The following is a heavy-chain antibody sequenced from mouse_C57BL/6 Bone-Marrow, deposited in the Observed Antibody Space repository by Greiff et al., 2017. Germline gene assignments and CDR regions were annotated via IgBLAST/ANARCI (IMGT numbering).Heavy chain of an antibody. J-gene: IGHJ2*01. CDR2: IYPGSGST. Sequence: QVQLQQPGAELVKPGASVKMSCKASGYTFTSYWITWVKQRPGQGLEWIGDIYPGSGSTNYNEKFKSKATLTVDTSSSTAYMQLSSLTSEDSAVYYCARSLSYGSSFDYWGQGTTLTVSS. V-gene: IGHV1-55*01. CDR3: ARSLSYGSSFDY. CDR1: GYTFTSYW. D-gene: IGHD1-1*01.